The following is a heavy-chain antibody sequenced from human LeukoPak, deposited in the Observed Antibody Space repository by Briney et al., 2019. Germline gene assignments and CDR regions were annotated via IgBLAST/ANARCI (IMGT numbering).Heavy chain of an antibody. V-gene: IGHV1-18*01. CDR2: ISPYNGNT. Sequence: GASAKVSFKASGYTFTNYGISWVRQAPGQGLEWMGWISPYNGNTNYAQKLRGRVTMTTDTSTSTAYMELRSLRSDDTAVYYCARATRLPGYFDGKDAFDIWGQGTMVTVSS. D-gene: IGHD3-9*01. CDR3: ARATRLPGYFDGKDAFDI. CDR1: GYTFTNYG. J-gene: IGHJ3*02.